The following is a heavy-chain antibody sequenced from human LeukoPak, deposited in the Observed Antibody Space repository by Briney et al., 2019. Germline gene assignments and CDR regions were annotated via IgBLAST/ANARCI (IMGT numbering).Heavy chain of an antibody. V-gene: IGHV4-38-2*02. Sequence: SETLSLTCAVSGYSISSSYYWGWIRQPPGKGLEWIGSIYHSGSAYYNPSLNSRVTISVDTSKNQFSLKLSSVTAADTAVYYCARDGPTYYYDSNGYYFGCWGQGTLVTVSS. CDR3: ARDGPTYYYDSNGYYFGC. D-gene: IGHD3-22*01. CDR1: GYSISSSYY. J-gene: IGHJ4*02. CDR2: IYHSGSA.